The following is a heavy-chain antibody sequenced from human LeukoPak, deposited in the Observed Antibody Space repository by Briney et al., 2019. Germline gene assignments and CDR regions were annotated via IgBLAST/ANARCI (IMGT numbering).Heavy chain of an antibody. J-gene: IGHJ4*02. CDR2: IIPIFGTA. CDR3: ARDRYSSSWYDPEDY. CDR1: GGTFSSYA. Sequence: SVKVSCKAPGGTFSSYAISWVRQAPGQGLEWMGRIIPIFGTANYAQKFQGRVTITTDESTSTAYMELSSLRSEDTAVYYCARDRYSSSWYDPEDYWGQGTLVIVSS. V-gene: IGHV1-69*05. D-gene: IGHD6-13*01.